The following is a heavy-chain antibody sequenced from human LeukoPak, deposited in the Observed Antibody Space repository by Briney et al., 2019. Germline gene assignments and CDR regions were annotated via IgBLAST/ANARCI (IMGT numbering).Heavy chain of an antibody. D-gene: IGHD2-2*01. CDR1: GFTFSSYA. J-gene: IGHJ4*02. V-gene: IGHV3-21*01. CDR2: ISSSSYI. Sequence: KPGGSLRLSCAASGFTFSSYAMNWVRQAPGKGLEWVSSISSSSYIYYADSVKGRFTISRDNAKNSLYLQMNSLRAEDTAVYYCASHTAMANANSGFDYWGQGTLVTVSS. CDR3: ASHTAMANANSGFDY.